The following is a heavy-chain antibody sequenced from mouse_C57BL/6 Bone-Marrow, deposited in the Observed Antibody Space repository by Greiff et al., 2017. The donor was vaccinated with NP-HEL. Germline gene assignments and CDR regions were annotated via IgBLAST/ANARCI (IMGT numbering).Heavy chain of an antibody. D-gene: IGHD1-1*01. CDR3: ASEGYYGSSYLRFAY. Sequence: VQLKQSGPELVKPGASVKISCKASGYSFTDYNMKWVKQSNGKSLEWIGVINPNYGNTSYNQKFKGKATLTVEQSSSTVYMQLNSLTSDYSAVYYCASEGYYGSSYLRFAYSGHGTLVTVSA. CDR1: GYSFTDYN. J-gene: IGHJ3*01. V-gene: IGHV1-39*01. CDR2: INPNYGNT.